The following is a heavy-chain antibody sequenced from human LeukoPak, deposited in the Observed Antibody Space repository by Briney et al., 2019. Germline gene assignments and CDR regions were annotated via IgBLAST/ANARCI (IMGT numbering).Heavy chain of an antibody. D-gene: IGHD2-15*01. CDR2: IKQDGSER. J-gene: IGHJ4*02. Sequence: GGSLRLSCAASGFNFVDYAMHWVRQVPGKGLEWVANIKQDGSERYYVDSVKGRFTISRDNAKNSVYLQMNSLRAEDTAVYYCATDISVALAATDYWGQGILVTVSS. CDR3: ATDISVALAATDY. V-gene: IGHV3-7*01. CDR1: GFNFVDYA.